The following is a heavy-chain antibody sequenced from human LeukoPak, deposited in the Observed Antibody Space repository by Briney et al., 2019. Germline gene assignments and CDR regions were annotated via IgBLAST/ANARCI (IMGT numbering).Heavy chain of an antibody. D-gene: IGHD3-3*01. J-gene: IGHJ4*02. Sequence: GGSLRLSCAASGFTFSSYAMSWVRQAPGKGLEWVSAISGSGGSTYYADSVKGRFTISRDNSKNTLYLQMNSLRAEDTAVYYCARSSRDFWSGYYSPWGQGTLVTVSS. CDR2: ISGSGGST. CDR3: ARSSRDFWSGYYSP. V-gene: IGHV3-23*01. CDR1: GFTFSSYA.